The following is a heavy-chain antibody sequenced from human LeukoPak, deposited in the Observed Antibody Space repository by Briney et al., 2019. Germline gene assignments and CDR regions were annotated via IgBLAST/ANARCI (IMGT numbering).Heavy chain of an antibody. CDR3: AKARDSSGYSGTVN. V-gene: IGHV3-43*01. D-gene: IGHD3-22*01. CDR2: ISWNGGST. CDR1: GFTFDDYT. Sequence: GGSLRLSCAASGFTFDDYTMHWVHQAPGKGLEWVSLISWNGGSTYYADSVKGRFTISRDNSKNSLYLQMNSLRTEDTALYYCAKARDSSGYSGTVNWGQGTLVTVSS. J-gene: IGHJ4*02.